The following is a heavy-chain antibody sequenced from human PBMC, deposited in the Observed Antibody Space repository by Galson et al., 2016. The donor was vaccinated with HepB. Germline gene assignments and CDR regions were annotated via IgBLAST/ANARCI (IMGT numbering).Heavy chain of an antibody. CDR3: ARGQSSNWYSVNYFYYNMDV. J-gene: IGHJ6*02. V-gene: IGHV1-69*13. D-gene: IGHD6-13*01. CDR1: GGIFGSYA. CDR2: IIPIFRTP. Sequence: SVKVSCKVSGGIFGSYAFSWVRQAPGQGLEWMGGIIPIFRTPKYAQKFQGRVTITADDSTTSVYMEVSSLTSDDTGVYYCARGQSSNWYSVNYFYYNMDVWGQRTTVTVSS.